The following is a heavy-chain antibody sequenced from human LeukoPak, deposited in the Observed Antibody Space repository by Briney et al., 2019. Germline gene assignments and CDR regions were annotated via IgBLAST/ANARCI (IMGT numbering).Heavy chain of an antibody. V-gene: IGHV1-69*05. CDR2: IIPIFGTA. Sequence: GASVTVSCKASGGTFSSYAISWVRQAPGQGLEWMGGIIPIFGTANYAQKFQGRVTITTDESTSTAYMELSSLRSEDTAVYYCASSGHYDSSGYYYDWFDPWGQGTLVTVSS. D-gene: IGHD3-22*01. J-gene: IGHJ5*02. CDR3: ASSGHYDSSGYYYDWFDP. CDR1: GGTFSSYA.